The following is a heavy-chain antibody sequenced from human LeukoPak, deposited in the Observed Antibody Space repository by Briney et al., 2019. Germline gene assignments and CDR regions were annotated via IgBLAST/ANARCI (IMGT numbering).Heavy chain of an antibody. Sequence: SVKVSCKASGYTFTSYGISWVRQAPGQGLEWMGGIIPIFGTANYAQKFQGRVTITADKSTSTAYMELSSLRSEGTAVYYCARNAYYYDSSGYENAFDIWGQGTMVTVSS. J-gene: IGHJ3*02. CDR3: ARNAYYYDSSGYENAFDI. D-gene: IGHD3-22*01. CDR2: IIPIFGTA. CDR1: GYTFTSYG. V-gene: IGHV1-69*06.